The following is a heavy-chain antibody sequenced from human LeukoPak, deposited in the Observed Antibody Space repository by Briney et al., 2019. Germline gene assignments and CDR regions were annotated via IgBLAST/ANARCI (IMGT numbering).Heavy chain of an antibody. J-gene: IGHJ4*02. CDR3: ARVFSTTLYYFDY. V-gene: IGHV3-21*01. Sequence: GGSLRLSCAASGFTFSSYSMNWVRQAPGKGLEWVSSISSSSSYIYYADSVKGRFTISRDNSKNTLYLQMNSLRAEDTAVYYCARVFSTTLYYFDYWGQGILVTVSS. D-gene: IGHD1-7*01. CDR1: GFTFSSYS. CDR2: ISSSSSYI.